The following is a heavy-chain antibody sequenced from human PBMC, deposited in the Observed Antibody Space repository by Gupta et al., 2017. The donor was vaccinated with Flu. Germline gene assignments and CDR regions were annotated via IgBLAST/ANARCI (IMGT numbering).Heavy chain of an antibody. J-gene: IGHJ4*02. V-gene: IGHV3-74*01. CDR1: GFTFSNYW. CDR3: ATVYEIPAAAPFDN. Sequence: EVQLVESGGGFVQPGGSLRLSCVASGFTFSNYWMHWVRQVPGKGLMWLSRISSDGGSTSHAASVKGRFTISSDSAKNTVYLQMNSLRAEDTAVYYCATVYEIPAAAPFDNWGQGALVTVSS. CDR2: ISSDGGST. D-gene: IGHD6-13*01.